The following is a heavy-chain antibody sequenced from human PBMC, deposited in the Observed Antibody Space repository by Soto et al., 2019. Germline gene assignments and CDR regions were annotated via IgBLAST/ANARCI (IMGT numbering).Heavy chain of an antibody. J-gene: IGHJ4*02. Sequence: QVQLVQSGTEVKKPGASVTVSCKTYGYTFTNYGISWVRQAPGQGPEWMGWISGYNGNTDYAQHLQGRVTMTTDTSTGTAYMELRSLRADDTAVYYCARVRYCSGGSCHSNPIDYGGKGTLVTVSS. D-gene: IGHD2-15*01. CDR2: ISGYNGNT. V-gene: IGHV1-18*01. CDR1: GYTFTNYG. CDR3: ARVRYCSGGSCHSNPIDY.